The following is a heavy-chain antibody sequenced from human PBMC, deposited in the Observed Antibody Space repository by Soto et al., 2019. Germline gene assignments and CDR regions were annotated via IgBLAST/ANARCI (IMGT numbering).Heavy chain of an antibody. CDR2: INHSGST. Sequence: SETLSLTCAVYGGSFSGYYWSWIRQPPGKGLEWIGEINHSGSTNYNPSLKSRVTISVDTSKNQFSLKLSSVTAADTAVYYCARGGVVVINHYYYYMDVWGKGTTVTVSS. CDR1: GGSFSGYY. CDR3: ARGGVVVINHYYYYMDV. V-gene: IGHV4-34*01. D-gene: IGHD3-22*01. J-gene: IGHJ6*03.